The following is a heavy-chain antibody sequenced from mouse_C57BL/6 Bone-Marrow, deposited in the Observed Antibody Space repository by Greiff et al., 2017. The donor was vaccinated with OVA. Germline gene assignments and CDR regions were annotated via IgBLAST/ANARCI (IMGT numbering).Heavy chain of an antibody. V-gene: IGHV1-61*01. CDR2: IYPSDSET. D-gene: IGHD1-1*01. J-gene: IGHJ4*01. Sequence: QVQLQQPGAELVRPGSSVKLSCKASGYTFTSYWMDWVKQRPGQGLEWIGNIYPSDSETHYNQKFKDKATLTVDKSSSTAYMQLSSLTSEDSAVYYSARSLLLRYCYAMDDWGQGTSVTVSS. CDR3: ARSLLLRYCYAMDD. CDR1: GYTFTSYW.